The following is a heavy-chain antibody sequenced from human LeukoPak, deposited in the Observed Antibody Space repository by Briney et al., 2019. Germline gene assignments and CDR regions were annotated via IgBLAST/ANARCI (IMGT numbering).Heavy chain of an antibody. CDR3: ARGEHSSTYYYYMDV. Sequence: SETLSLTCTVSGGSISSSSYYWGWIRQPPGKGLEWIGSIYYSGSTYYNPSLKSRVTISVDTSKNQFSLKLSSVTAADTAVYYCARGEHSSTYYYYMDVWGKGTTVTVSS. CDR2: IYYSGST. J-gene: IGHJ6*03. V-gene: IGHV4-39*01. D-gene: IGHD6-13*01. CDR1: GGSISSSSYY.